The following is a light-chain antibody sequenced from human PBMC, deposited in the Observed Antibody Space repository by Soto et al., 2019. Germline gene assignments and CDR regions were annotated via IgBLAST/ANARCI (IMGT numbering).Light chain of an antibody. J-gene: IGKJ5*01. CDR2: GAS. Sequence: EIVMTQSPAPLSVSPGERATLSFRASQSVSSNLAWYQQKPGQAPRLLIYGASTRATGIPARFSGSGSGTEFTLTISSLQSEDFAVYYCQQYNNWPPINFGQGTRLEIK. CDR1: QSVSSN. CDR3: QQYNNWPPIN. V-gene: IGKV3-15*01.